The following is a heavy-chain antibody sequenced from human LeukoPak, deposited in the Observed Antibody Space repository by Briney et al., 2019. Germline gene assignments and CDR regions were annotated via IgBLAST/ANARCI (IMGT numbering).Heavy chain of an antibody. J-gene: IGHJ4*02. V-gene: IGHV3-30*04. CDR2: ISYDGSNK. CDR1: GFTFSSYA. CDR3: ARDPEYYYGSGSYPDY. D-gene: IGHD3-10*01. Sequence: GRSLRLSCAASGFTFSSYAMHWVRQAPGKGLEWVAVISYDGSNKYYADSVKGRFTISRDNSKNTLYLQMNSLRAEDTAVYYCARDPEYYYGSGSYPDYWGQGTLVTVSS.